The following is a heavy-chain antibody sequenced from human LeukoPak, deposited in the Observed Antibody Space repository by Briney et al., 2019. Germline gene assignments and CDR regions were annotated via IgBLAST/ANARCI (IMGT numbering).Heavy chain of an antibody. J-gene: IGHJ4*02. CDR2: ISSNGGST. CDR1: GFTFRNSA. Sequence: GGSLRLSCAASGFTFRNSAMHWVRQAPGKGLEYVSGISSNGGSTYYADSVKGRFTISRDNSKNTVYLQMGSLRAEDTAVYYCAKSPHEVGWGQGTLVTVSS. CDR3: AKSPHEVG. D-gene: IGHD1-26*01. V-gene: IGHV3-64*02.